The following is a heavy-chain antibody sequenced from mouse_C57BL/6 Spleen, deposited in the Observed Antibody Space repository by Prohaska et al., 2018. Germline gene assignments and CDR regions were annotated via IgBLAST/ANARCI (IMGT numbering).Heavy chain of an antibody. V-gene: IGHV1-12*01. CDR1: GYTFTSYN. CDR2: IYPGNGDT. Sequence: QAYLQQSGAELVRPGASVKMSCKASGYTFTSYNMHWVKQTPRQGLEWIGAIYPGNGDTSYNQKFKGKATLTVDKSSSTAYMQLSSLTSEDSAVYFCARNEGYDGYFAWFAYWGQGTLVTVSA. CDR3: ARNEGYDGYFAWFAY. D-gene: IGHD2-3*01. J-gene: IGHJ3*01.